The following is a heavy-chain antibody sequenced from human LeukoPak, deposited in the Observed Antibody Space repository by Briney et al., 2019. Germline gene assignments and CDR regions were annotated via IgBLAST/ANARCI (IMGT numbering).Heavy chain of an antibody. D-gene: IGHD3-22*01. V-gene: IGHV3-7*04. J-gene: IGHJ4*02. CDR3: ARVLHKRNYDSSTYYGY. CDR2: IKQDGSEK. CDR1: GFTFSSRDW. Sequence: GGSLRLSCVASGFTFSSRDWMTWVRQAPGKGLEWVANIKQDGSEKNYVDSVKGRFTISRDNAKNSVDLQMNSLRAEDTAVYYCARVLHKRNYDSSTYYGYWGQGTLVTVSS.